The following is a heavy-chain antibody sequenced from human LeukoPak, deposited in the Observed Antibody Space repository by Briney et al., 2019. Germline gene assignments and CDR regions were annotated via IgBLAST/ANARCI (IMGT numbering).Heavy chain of an antibody. Sequence: ASVKVSCKASVYTFTSYAMNWVRQAPGHRREWMGWINAGNGNTKYSQEFQGRVTITRDTSASTAYMELSSLRSEDMAVYYCARGDGTIFGVVTPCMDVWGKGTTVTVSS. D-gene: IGHD3-3*01. CDR1: VYTFTSYA. CDR3: ARGDGTIFGVVTPCMDV. V-gene: IGHV1-3*03. J-gene: IGHJ6*03. CDR2: INAGNGNT.